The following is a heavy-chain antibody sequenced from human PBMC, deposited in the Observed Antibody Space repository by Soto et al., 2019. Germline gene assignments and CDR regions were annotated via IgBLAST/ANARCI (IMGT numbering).Heavy chain of an antibody. D-gene: IGHD6-19*01. Sequence: GESLKISCAASGFTFSSYGMHWVRQAPGKGLEWVAVIWYDGSNKYYADSVKGRFTISRDNSKNTLYLQMNSLRAEDTAVYYCARVSVAVASYYFDYWGQGTLVTVSS. CDR1: GFTFSSYG. J-gene: IGHJ4*02. V-gene: IGHV3-33*01. CDR3: ARVSVAVASYYFDY. CDR2: IWYDGSNK.